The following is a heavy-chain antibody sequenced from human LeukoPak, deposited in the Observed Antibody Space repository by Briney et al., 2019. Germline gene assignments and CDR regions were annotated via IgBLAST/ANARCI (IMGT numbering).Heavy chain of an antibody. Sequence: SETLSLTCTVSGGSISSGSYYWSWIRQPPGKGLEWIGYIYYSGSTNYNPSLKSRVTISVDTSKNQFSLKLSSVTAADTAVYYCAREYYYDSSGYRNWFDPWGQGTLVTVSS. CDR1: GGSISSGSYY. CDR3: AREYYYDSSGYRNWFDP. CDR2: IYYSGST. J-gene: IGHJ5*02. D-gene: IGHD3-22*01. V-gene: IGHV4-61*01.